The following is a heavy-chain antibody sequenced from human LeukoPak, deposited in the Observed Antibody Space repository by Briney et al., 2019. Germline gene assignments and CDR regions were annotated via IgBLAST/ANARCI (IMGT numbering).Heavy chain of an antibody. CDR3: ATGSMVRGVDY. D-gene: IGHD3-10*01. V-gene: IGHV3-23*01. J-gene: IGHJ4*02. Sequence: GGSLRLSCAASGFTFSSYAMSWVRQAPGKGLEWASAISGSGGSTYYADSVKGRFTISRDNSKNTLYLQMNSLRAEDTAVYYCATGSMVRGVDYWGQGTLVTVSS. CDR1: GFTFSSYA. CDR2: ISGSGGST.